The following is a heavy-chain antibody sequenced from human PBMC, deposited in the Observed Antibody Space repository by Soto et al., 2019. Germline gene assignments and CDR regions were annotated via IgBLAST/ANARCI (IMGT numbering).Heavy chain of an antibody. J-gene: IGHJ4*02. V-gene: IGHV1-18*01. CDR2: ISAYSGKT. CDR1: GYTFTTYG. Sequence: QVQLVQSGGEVKKPGASVQVSCKTSGYTFTTYGISWVRQAPGQGLEWVGWISAYSGKTHYAQKFQGKVTMTTDTSTNTAYLELRSLRSDDTAVYYCARDPYLGDHQYWGQGTVVTVSS. D-gene: IGHD3-16*01. CDR3: ARDPYLGDHQY.